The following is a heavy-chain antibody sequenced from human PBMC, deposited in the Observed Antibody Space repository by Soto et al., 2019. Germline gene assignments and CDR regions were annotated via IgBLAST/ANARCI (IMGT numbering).Heavy chain of an antibody. Sequence: QITLKESGPTVVKPTQTLTLTCTISSNSVGVGWIRQPPGKGLEWLALFYWDNDRRYSPSLWNRLTITRDTSKTHVVLTMANMDPVDTATYYCVQAQQAGGSFEVWGQGTLVTVSS. CDR1: SSNSVG. D-gene: IGHD5-12*01. J-gene: IGHJ3*01. CDR3: VQAQQAGGSFEV. V-gene: IGHV2-5*02. CDR2: FYWDNDR.